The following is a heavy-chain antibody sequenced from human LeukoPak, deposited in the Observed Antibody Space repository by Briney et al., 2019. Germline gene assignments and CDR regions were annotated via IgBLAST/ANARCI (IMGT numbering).Heavy chain of an antibody. CDR1: GDSITNSY. CDR3: ARFTTVVFNDAFDI. V-gene: IGHV4-59*12. J-gene: IGHJ3*02. D-gene: IGHD4-23*01. Sequence: SETLSLTCTVSGDSITNSYWSWIRQPPGKGLEWIAYIYSSGNTKYNPSLASRVTISVDTSKNQFSLKLSSVTAADTAVYYCARFTTVVFNDAFDIWGQGTMVTVSS. CDR2: IYSSGNT.